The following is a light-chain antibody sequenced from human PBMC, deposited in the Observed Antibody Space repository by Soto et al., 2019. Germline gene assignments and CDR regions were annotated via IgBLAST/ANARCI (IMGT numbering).Light chain of an antibody. CDR3: QQSYSFPET. Sequence: IQMTQSPSSLSASVGDRVTITCRASQNINNYLNWYQQQPGKGPKLLIYAASNLQRGVPSRFRGSGSGTDFTLTVSSLQPEDFATYYCQQSYSFPETFGQGTKVEIK. V-gene: IGKV1-39*01. CDR1: QNINNY. J-gene: IGKJ1*01. CDR2: AAS.